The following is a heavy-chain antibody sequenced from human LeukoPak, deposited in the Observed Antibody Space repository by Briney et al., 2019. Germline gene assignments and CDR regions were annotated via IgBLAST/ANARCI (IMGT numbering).Heavy chain of an antibody. J-gene: IGHJ4*02. V-gene: IGHV1-46*01. Sequence: ASVKVSCKASGYTFTNYYMHWVRQAPGQGLEWVGMINPRGGSTIYAQNFQGRVTMTRDTSTSTAYMEVSSLRAEDTAVYYCARDYSGRSQALDYWGQGTLVTVSS. CDR3: ARDYSGRSQALDY. D-gene: IGHD6-19*01. CDR2: INPRGGST. CDR1: GYTFTNYY.